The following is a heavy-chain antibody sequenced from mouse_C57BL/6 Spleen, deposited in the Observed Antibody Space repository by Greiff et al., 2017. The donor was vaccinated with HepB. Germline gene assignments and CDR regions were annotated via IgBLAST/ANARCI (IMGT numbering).Heavy chain of an antibody. Sequence: EVQLVESGGDLVKPGGSLKLSCAASGFTFSSYGMSWVRQTPDKRLEWVATISSGGSYTYYPDSVKGRFTISRDNAKNTLYLQMSSLKSEDTAMYYCARQLGRGSYFDYWGQGTTLTVSS. J-gene: IGHJ2*01. V-gene: IGHV5-6*01. D-gene: IGHD4-1*01. CDR3: ARQLGRGSYFDY. CDR2: ISSGGSYT. CDR1: GFTFSSYG.